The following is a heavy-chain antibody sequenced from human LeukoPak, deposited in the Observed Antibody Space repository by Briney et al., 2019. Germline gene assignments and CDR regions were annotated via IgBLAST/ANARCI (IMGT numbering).Heavy chain of an antibody. Sequence: GGSLRLSCAASGFTVSSKYMTWVRHAAGKGLEWVSVMYSGGNTYYADSVKGRFTISRDNSKNTLYLQMSSLRAEDTALYYCAKEIRPNDYWGQGTLVTVSS. CDR2: MYSGGNT. CDR1: GFTVSSKY. V-gene: IGHV3-53*03. J-gene: IGHJ4*02. CDR3: AKEIRPNDY. D-gene: IGHD3-16*01.